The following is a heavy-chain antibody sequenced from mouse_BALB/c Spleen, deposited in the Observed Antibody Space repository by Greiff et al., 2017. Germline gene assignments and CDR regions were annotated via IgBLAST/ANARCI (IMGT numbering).Heavy chain of an antibody. CDR2: INPSNGGT. CDR3: TRWVITTAMDY. J-gene: IGHJ4*01. Sequence: VQLQQSGAELVKPGASVKLSCTASGYTFTSYYMYWVKQRPGQGLEWFGEINPSNGGTNFNEKFKSKATLTVDKSSSTAYMQLSSLTSEDSAVYYCTRWVITTAMDYWGQGTSVTVSS. CDR1: GYTFTSYY. V-gene: IGHV1S81*02. D-gene: IGHD2-4*01.